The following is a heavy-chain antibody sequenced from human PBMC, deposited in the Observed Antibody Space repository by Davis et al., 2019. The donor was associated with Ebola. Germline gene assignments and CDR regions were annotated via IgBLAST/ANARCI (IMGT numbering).Heavy chain of an antibody. CDR1: GYTFTSYG. V-gene: IGHV1-18*01. CDR2: INPSGGST. D-gene: IGHD5/OR15-5a*01. CDR3: ARAYSVYDHYGMDV. J-gene: IGHJ6*02. Sequence: AASVKVSCKASGYTFTSYGISWVRQAPGQGLEWMGIINPSGGSTSYAQKLQGRVTMTTDTSTSTAYMELRSLRSDDTAVYYCARAYSVYDHYGMDVWGQGTTVTVS.